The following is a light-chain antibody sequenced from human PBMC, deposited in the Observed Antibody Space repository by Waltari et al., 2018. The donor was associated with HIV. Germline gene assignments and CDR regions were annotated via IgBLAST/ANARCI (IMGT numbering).Light chain of an antibody. CDR2: DAS. Sequence: EIVLTQSPATLSLSPGERAILSCRASQSVSSYLAWYRQKPGQAPRLLIYDASNRATGIPARFSGSGSGTDFTLTISSLEPEDFAVYYCQQRSNWPRTFGQGTKVEIK. CDR3: QQRSNWPRT. J-gene: IGKJ1*01. V-gene: IGKV3-11*01. CDR1: QSVSSY.